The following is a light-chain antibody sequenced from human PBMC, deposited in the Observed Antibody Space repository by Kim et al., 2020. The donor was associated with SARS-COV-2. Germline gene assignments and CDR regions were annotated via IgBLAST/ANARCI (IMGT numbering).Light chain of an antibody. CDR2: QDS. V-gene: IGLV3-1*01. CDR3: QAWDSSTGVV. Sequence: SYELTQPPSVSVSPGQTASITCSGDKLGDKYACWYQQKPGQSPVLVIYQDSKRPSGIPERFSGPNSGNTATLTISGTQAMDEADYYCQAWDSSTGVVFGG. J-gene: IGLJ2*01. CDR1: KLGDKY.